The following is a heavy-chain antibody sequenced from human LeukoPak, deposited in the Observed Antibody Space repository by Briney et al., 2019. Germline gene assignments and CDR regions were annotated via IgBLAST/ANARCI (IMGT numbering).Heavy chain of an antibody. V-gene: IGHV4-39*02. Sequence: PSETLSLTCTVSGGSISGSSYYWGWIRQPPGKGLEWIGSIYYSGSTYYNPSLKSRVTISVDTSKNQFSLKLSSVTAADTAVYYCARDLPKQPKITIFGVVIMGWFDPWGQGTLVTVSS. CDR3: ARDLPKQPKITIFGVVIMGWFDP. CDR1: GGSISGSSYY. D-gene: IGHD3-3*01. CDR2: IYYSGST. J-gene: IGHJ5*02.